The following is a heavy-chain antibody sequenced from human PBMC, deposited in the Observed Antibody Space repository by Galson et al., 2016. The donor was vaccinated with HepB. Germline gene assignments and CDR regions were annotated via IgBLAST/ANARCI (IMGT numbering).Heavy chain of an antibody. CDR2: ICSSPGTV. D-gene: IGHD5-18*01. CDR3: ARDPLGYSYALVRYFAD. J-gene: IGHJ4*02. V-gene: IGHV3-48*02. Sequence: SLRLSCAASGFTFTSYSMNWVRQVPGKGLEWVSYICSSPGTVYYADSVKGRFTISRDNAKNSLYLQMNSLRDEDTAVYYCARDPLGYSYALVRYFADWGQGTLVTVSS. CDR1: GFTFTSYS.